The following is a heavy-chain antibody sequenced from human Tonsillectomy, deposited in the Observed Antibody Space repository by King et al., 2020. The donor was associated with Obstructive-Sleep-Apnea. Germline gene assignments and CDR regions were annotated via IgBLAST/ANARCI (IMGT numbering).Heavy chain of an antibody. CDR3: ARDPLVAAAGTGAYYGMDV. D-gene: IGHD6-13*01. Sequence: VQLVESGGGLVQPGGSLRLSCAASGFTFSSYWMSWVRQAPGKGLEWVANIKQDGREKYYVDSVKGRFTISRDNAKNSLYLQMNSLRAEDTAVYYCARDPLVAAAGTGAYYGMDVWGQGTTVTVSS. J-gene: IGHJ6*02. V-gene: IGHV3-7*01. CDR1: GFTFSSYW. CDR2: IKQDGREK.